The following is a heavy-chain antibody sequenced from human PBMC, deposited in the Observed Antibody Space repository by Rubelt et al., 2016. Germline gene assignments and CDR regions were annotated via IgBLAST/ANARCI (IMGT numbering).Heavy chain of an antibody. V-gene: IGHV4-39*07. CDR2: IFYSGST. J-gene: IGHJ3*02. Sequence: QLQLQESGPGLVKPSETLSLTCSVSGGSISRSTSYWGWIRQPPGKGLEWIGSIFYSGSTSYNPSLNSRVPISVDTSKNQFSLKLTAVTAAETALCYWARTRAGPRGVACDIWGQGTMVTVTS. D-gene: IGHD1-14*01. CDR3: ARTRAGPRGVACDI. CDR1: GGSISRSTSY.